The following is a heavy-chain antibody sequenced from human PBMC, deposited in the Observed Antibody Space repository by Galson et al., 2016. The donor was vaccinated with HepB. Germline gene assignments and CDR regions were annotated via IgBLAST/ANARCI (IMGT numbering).Heavy chain of an antibody. CDR2: ITSRSTAI. CDR3: AREGTGSSSFIYYYYGMDV. Sequence: SLRLSCAASGFTLSSYSMNWVRQTPGKGLEWVSYITSRSTAIYYADSVKGRFTISRDNARNSLYLQMISLRAEDTAVYYCAREGTGSSSFIYYYYGMDVWGQGTTVTVS. CDR1: GFTLSSYS. V-gene: IGHV3-48*04. D-gene: IGHD6-13*01. J-gene: IGHJ6*02.